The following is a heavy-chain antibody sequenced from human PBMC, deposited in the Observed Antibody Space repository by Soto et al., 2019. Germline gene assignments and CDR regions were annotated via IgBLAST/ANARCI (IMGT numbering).Heavy chain of an antibody. D-gene: IGHD6-25*01. Sequence: ASVKVSCKASGYTFTSYGISWVRQAPGQGLEWMGWISAYNGNTNYAQKLQGRVTMTTDTSTSTAYMELRSLRSDDTAVYYCARDASGVPEPPGVNYHYYYMDVWGKGTTVTVSS. CDR2: ISAYNGNT. CDR1: GYTFTSYG. V-gene: IGHV1-18*01. CDR3: ARDASGVPEPPGVNYHYYYMDV. J-gene: IGHJ6*03.